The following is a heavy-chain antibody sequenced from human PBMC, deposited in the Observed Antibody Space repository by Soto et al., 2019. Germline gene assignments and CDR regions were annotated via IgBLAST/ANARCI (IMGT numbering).Heavy chain of an antibody. CDR2: IIPALGTA. CDR3: ARPDFGDYWYFDL. CDR1: GGTFSSHT. V-gene: IGHV1-69*08. Sequence: QDQLVQSGAEVKKPGSSVKVSCKASGGTFSSHTFSWVRQAPGQGLEWMGRIIPALGTATYAQKFQRRVTITADESATTVYMELNSLRSEDTAVYYCARPDFGDYWYFDLWGRGTLVTVSS. D-gene: IGHD4-17*01. J-gene: IGHJ2*01.